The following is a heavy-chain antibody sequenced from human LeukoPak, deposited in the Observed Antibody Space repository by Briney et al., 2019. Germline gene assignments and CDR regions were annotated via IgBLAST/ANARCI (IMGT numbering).Heavy chain of an antibody. CDR1: GGSFSGYY. V-gene: IGHV4-34*01. Sequence: PSETLSLTCAVYGGSFSGYYWSWIRQPPGKGLEWIGEINHSGSTNYNPSLKSRVTISVDTSKNQFSLKLSSVTAADTAVYYCARVMSSWYYFDYWGQGTLVTVSS. D-gene: IGHD6-13*01. J-gene: IGHJ4*02. CDR3: ARVMSSWYYFDY. CDR2: INHSGST.